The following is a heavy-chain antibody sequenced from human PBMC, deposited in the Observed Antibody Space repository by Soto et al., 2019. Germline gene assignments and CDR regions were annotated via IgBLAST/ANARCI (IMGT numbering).Heavy chain of an antibody. D-gene: IGHD6-13*01. J-gene: IGHJ4*02. CDR3: ARGRAAAPLICDY. CDR1: GFTFGSYW. Sequence: EVQLVESGGGLVQPGGSLRLSCAASGFTFGSYWMHWVRQAPGKGLVWVSRIDSEGSSTGYVDSVKGRFTISRDNAKNTLYLQMNSLRADDTAVYYCARGRAAAPLICDYWGQGTLVSVSS. CDR2: IDSEGSST. V-gene: IGHV3-74*01.